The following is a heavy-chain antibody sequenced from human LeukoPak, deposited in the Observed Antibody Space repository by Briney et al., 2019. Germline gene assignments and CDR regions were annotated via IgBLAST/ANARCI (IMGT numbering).Heavy chain of an antibody. J-gene: IGHJ4*02. CDR2: ISYDGSNK. V-gene: IGHV3-30*03. CDR1: GFTFSSYG. Sequence: GRSLRLSCAASGFTFSSYGIHWVRQAPGKGLEWVALISYDGSNKYHADSVKGRFTVSRDNSKNTLYLQMNSLRTEDTAVYYCARNTPGDVIAKLGFDYWGQGTLVAVST. CDR3: ARNTPGDVIAKLGFDY. D-gene: IGHD2-8*02.